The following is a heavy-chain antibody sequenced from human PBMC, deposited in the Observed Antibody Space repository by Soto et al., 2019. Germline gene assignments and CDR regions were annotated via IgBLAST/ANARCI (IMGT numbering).Heavy chain of an antibody. V-gene: IGHV4-39*02. Sequence: PSETLSLTCTVYGGCISSSRYFWGWIRQPPGKGLEWIGSIYYSGSTYYNPSLKSRVTISVDTSKNQFSLKLSFVTAADTAVYYCARERGYCSGGSCPVDYWGQGTLVTVSS. J-gene: IGHJ4*02. CDR1: GGCISSSRYF. CDR3: ARERGYCSGGSCPVDY. CDR2: IYYSGST. D-gene: IGHD2-15*01.